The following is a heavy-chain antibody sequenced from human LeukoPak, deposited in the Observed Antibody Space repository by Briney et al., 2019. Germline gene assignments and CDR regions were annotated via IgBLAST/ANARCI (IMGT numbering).Heavy chain of an antibody. Sequence: PSETLSLTCTVSGGSIRSYYWSWIRQPPGKGLEWIGYIYYSGSTNYNPSLKSRVTMSVDTSKNQFSLKLSSVTAADTAVYYCARSFRGSSSFDYWGQGTLVTVSS. J-gene: IGHJ4*02. V-gene: IGHV4-59*01. CDR2: IYYSGST. CDR3: ARSFRGSSSFDY. CDR1: GGSIRSYY. D-gene: IGHD5-24*01.